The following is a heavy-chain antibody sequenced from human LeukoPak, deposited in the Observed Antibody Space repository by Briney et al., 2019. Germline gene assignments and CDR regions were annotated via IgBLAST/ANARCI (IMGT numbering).Heavy chain of an antibody. D-gene: IGHD2-8*01. CDR1: GGSISNYY. V-gene: IGHV4-59*01. CDR3: ARVVSRYFYFDY. Sequence: SETLSLTCTVSGGSISNYYWSWIRQPPGKGLERIGYIYYSGSTNYNPSLKSRVTISVDTSKNQFSLKLSSVTAADAAVYYCARVVSRYFYFDYWGQGTLVTVSS. CDR2: IYYSGST. J-gene: IGHJ4*02.